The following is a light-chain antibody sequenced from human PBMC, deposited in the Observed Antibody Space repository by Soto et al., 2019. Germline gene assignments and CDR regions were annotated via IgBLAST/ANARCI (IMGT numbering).Light chain of an antibody. CDR3: QQYGSSQWT. CDR1: QSVSSN. V-gene: IGKV3-20*01. J-gene: IGKJ1*01. Sequence: EMVMTQSPASLSVSPGGRVTLSCRASQSVSSNLAWYQQKPGQAPRLLIYGASTRATGIPARFSGSGSGTDFTLTISRLEPEDFAVYYCQQYGSSQWTFGQGTKVDIK. CDR2: GAS.